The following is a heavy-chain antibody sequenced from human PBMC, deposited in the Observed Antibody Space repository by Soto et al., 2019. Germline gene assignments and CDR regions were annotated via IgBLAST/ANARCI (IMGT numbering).Heavy chain of an antibody. CDR2: IIPILGIA. V-gene: IGHV1-69*04. D-gene: IGHD6-6*01. J-gene: IGHJ6*02. Sequence: ASVKVSCKASGGTFSSYAISWVRQAPGQGLEWMGRIIPILGIANYAQKFQGRVTITADKSTSTAYMELSSLRSEDTAVYYCARLYLGQLVLYGMDVWGQGTTVTVSS. CDR3: ARLYLGQLVLYGMDV. CDR1: GGTFSSYA.